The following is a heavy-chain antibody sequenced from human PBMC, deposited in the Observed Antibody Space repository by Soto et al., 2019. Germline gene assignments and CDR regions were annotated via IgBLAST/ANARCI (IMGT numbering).Heavy chain of an antibody. D-gene: IGHD3-10*01. CDR1: GGTFSSYA. J-gene: IGHJ4*02. V-gene: IGHV1-69*13. CDR2: IIPIFGTA. Sequence: ASVKVSFKASGGTFSSYAISWVRQAPGQGLEWMGGIIPIFGTANYAQKFQGRVTITADESTSTAYMELSSLRSEDTAVYYCARDGGWSGELFEAYYYFEYWGQGTLVTVSS. CDR3: ARDGGWSGELFEAYYYFEY.